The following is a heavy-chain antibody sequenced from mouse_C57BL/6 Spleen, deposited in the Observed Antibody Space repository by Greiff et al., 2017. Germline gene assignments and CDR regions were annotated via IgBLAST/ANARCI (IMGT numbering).Heavy chain of an antibody. CDR2: ISYDGSN. V-gene: IGHV3-6*01. J-gene: IGHJ2*01. Sequence: EVQLQQSGPGLVKPSQSLSLTCSVTGYSITSGYYWNWIRQFPGNKLEWMGYISYDGSNNYNPSLKNRISITRDTSKNQFFLKLNSVTTEDTATYYCARDDFGVYFDYWGQGTTLTVSS. D-gene: IGHD2-13*01. CDR3: ARDDFGVYFDY. CDR1: GYSITSGYY.